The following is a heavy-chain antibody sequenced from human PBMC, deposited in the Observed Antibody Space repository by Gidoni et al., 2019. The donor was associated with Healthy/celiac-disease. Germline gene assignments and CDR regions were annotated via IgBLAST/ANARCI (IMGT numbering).Heavy chain of an antibody. D-gene: IGHD3-3*01. CDR3: AREARFLEWLPRFNEGPYYYYYYGMDV. CDR2: NNHSGST. Sequence: QVQLQQWGAGLLKPSATLSLTCAFYGGSFSGYYWTWILPPPGKGLEWIGENNHSGSTNYNPSLKSRVTISVDTSKNQFSLKLSSVTAADTAVYYCAREARFLEWLPRFNEGPYYYYYYGMDVWGQGTTVTVSS. J-gene: IGHJ6*02. V-gene: IGHV4-34*01. CDR1: GGSFSGYY.